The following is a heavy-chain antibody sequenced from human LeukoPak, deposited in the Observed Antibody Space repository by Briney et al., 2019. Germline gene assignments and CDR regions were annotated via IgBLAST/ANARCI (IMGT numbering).Heavy chain of an antibody. Sequence: GSLRLSCAASGFTFSTYAMHWVRQAPGKGLEWVAAISYDGRNEYYADSVKGRFTISRDNSKNTLYLQMNSLRAEDTALYYCAKGSSGWYYFDYWGQGTLVTVSS. D-gene: IGHD6-19*01. CDR2: ISYDGRNE. J-gene: IGHJ4*02. V-gene: IGHV3-30*04. CDR3: AKGSSGWYYFDY. CDR1: GFTFSTYA.